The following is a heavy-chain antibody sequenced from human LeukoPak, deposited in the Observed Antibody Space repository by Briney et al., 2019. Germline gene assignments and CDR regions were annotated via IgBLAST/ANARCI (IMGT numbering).Heavy chain of an antibody. V-gene: IGHV3-74*01. J-gene: IGHJ4*02. CDR3: VRDSNLSFDY. D-gene: IGHD1-14*01. Sequence: GGSLRLSCAASGLTLSPYWMHWVRQAPGKGLVWVSHIGTDGTVTTYADSVKGRFTISRDSAKNTLYLQMNSLRPEDTAVYYCVRDSNLSFDYWGQGSLVTVSS. CDR1: GLTLSPYW. CDR2: IGTDGTVT.